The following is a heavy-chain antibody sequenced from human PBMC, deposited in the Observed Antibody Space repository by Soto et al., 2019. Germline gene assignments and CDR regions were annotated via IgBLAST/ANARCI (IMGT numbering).Heavy chain of an antibody. J-gene: IGHJ6*03. V-gene: IGHV4-34*01. CDR3: ARAITNYYYYYMDV. Sequence: QVQLQQWGAGLLKPSETLSLTCAVYGGSFSGYYWSWIRQPPGKGLEWIGEINHSGSTNYNPSLKSRVTTSVDTSKNQFSLKLSSVTAADTAVYYCARAITNYYYYYMDVWGKGTTVTVSS. CDR2: INHSGST. CDR1: GGSFSGYY.